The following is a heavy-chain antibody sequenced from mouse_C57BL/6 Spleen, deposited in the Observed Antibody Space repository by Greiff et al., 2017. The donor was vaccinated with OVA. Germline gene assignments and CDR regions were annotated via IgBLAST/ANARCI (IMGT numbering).Heavy chain of an antibody. J-gene: IGHJ1*03. CDR3: TRDGNYGLDWYFDV. D-gene: IGHD2-1*01. CDR1: GFTFSSYA. V-gene: IGHV5-9-1*02. Sequence: EVKLVESGEGLVKPGGSLKLSCAASGFTFSSYAMSWVRQTPEKRLEWVAYISSGGDYIYYADTVKGRFTISRDNARNTLYLQMSSLKSEDTAMYYCTRDGNYGLDWYFDVWGTGTTVTVSS. CDR2: ISSGGDYI.